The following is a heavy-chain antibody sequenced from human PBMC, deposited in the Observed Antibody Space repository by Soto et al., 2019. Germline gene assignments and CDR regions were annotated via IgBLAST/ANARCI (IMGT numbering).Heavy chain of an antibody. V-gene: IGHV3-30*18. Sequence: SLRLSWAASGFTFNIYGMHWVLHAPDKGLEWVALISYDGSNQYYADSVKGRFTISRDNSKNTLFLQMNSLRADDTAVYYCAKDQASGQGSFDSWGQGTLVTVSS. J-gene: IGHJ4*02. CDR2: ISYDGSNQ. CDR3: AKDQASGQGSFDS. CDR1: GFTFNIYG.